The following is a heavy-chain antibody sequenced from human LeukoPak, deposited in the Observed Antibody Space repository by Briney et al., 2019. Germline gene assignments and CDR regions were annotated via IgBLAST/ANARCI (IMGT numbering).Heavy chain of an antibody. V-gene: IGHV3-30*04. CDR1: GFTFSSYA. CDR3: ARDQTQPLGYSYGYVFDY. CDR2: ISYDGSNK. Sequence: PGGSLRLSCAASGFTFSSYAMHWVRQAPGKGLEWVAVISYDGSNKYYADSVKGRFTISRDNSKNTLYLQMNSLRAEDTAVYYCARDQTQPLGYSYGYVFDYWGQGTLVTVSS. J-gene: IGHJ4*02. D-gene: IGHD5-18*01.